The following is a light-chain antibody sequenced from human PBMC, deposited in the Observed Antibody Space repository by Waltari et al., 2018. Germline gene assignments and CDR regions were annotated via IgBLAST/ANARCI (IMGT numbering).Light chain of an antibody. CDR2: EGS. Sequence: QSALTQPASVSGSPGQSITISCTGTSSDVGSYNLVSWYQQHPGKATKLMIYEGSKRPSGVANRFSGSKSGNTASLTISGLQAEDEADYYCCSYAPWVFGGGTKLTVL. CDR3: CSYAPWV. V-gene: IGLV2-23*01. J-gene: IGLJ3*02. CDR1: SSDVGSYNL.